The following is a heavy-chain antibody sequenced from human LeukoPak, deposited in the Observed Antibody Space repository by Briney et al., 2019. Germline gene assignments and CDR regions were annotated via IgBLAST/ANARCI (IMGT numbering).Heavy chain of an antibody. J-gene: IGHJ4*02. CDR3: ANFKGKDGIKDHFDY. CDR2: ISHSGGAT. CDR1: GIAFDKNA. V-gene: IGHV3-23*01. Sequence: PGGSLRLSCAAFGIAFDKNAMTWVRRAPGKGLEWVSTISHSGGATHYADSVKGRFTISRDNSKNTVSLQMSSLRVEDTAVYYCANFKGKDGIKDHFDYWGQGTLVTVSS. D-gene: IGHD5-24*01.